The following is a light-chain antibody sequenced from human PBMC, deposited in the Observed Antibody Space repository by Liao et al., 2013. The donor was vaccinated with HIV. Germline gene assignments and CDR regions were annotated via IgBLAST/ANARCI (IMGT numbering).Light chain of an antibody. CDR2: EDS. CDR1: KLGDKY. J-gene: IGLJ1*01. Sequence: SYELIQPPSVSVSPGQTASITCSGDKLGDKYASWYQQKPGQSPVLVIYEDSKRPSDIPERFSGSKFGNTATLSISGTQTMDETDYFCQAWDMTTYFVFGTGTRVTVL. V-gene: IGLV3-1*01. CDR3: QAWDMTTYFV.